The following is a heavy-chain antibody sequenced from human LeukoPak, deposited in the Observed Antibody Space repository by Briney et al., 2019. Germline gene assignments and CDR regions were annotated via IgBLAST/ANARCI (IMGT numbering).Heavy chain of an antibody. CDR2: IDPSGGST. CDR1: GYTFTNYY. D-gene: IGHD6-13*01. J-gene: IGHJ4*02. Sequence: ASVKLSCKTSGYTFTNYYIHWVRQVPGQGLEWMGIIDPSGGSTNYAQNFQGRVTVTRDTSTSTVYMELSSLRSDDTAEYFCWMAAAGRNFDFWGQGTLVTVSS. V-gene: IGHV1-46*01. CDR3: WMAAAGRNFDF.